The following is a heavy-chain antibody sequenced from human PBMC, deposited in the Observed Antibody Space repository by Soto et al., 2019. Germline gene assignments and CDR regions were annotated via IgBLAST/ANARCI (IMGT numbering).Heavy chain of an antibody. CDR2: ISSSGDHK. D-gene: IGHD3-3*01. CDR3: ARGFVDWFDS. CDR1: RFTFSDYY. V-gene: IGHV3-11*06. Sequence: QVQLVESGGGLVKPGGSLRLSCAASRFTFSDYYMAWIRQAPGKGLEWLSYISSSGDHKTYADSVKDRFTISTDNAKNSLYLQMNSLRAEDTAVYYCARGFVDWFDSWGQGTLVTVSS. J-gene: IGHJ5*01.